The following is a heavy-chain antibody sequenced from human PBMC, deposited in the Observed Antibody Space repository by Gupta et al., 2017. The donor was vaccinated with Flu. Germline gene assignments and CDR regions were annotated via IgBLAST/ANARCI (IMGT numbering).Heavy chain of an antibody. Sequence: EVQLVDSGGGLVQPGGSLRLSCVVSGFTFSDYYLDWVRPAPGKGLEWVARSRNKANGYSTEYAASVRGRFTISRDDLKNSLYLQMNSLKTEDTALYFCVRGSRSFDFWGQGTLVTVSS. CDR1: GFTFSDYY. CDR2: SRNKANGYST. V-gene: IGHV3-72*01. J-gene: IGHJ4*02. CDR3: VRGSRSFDF.